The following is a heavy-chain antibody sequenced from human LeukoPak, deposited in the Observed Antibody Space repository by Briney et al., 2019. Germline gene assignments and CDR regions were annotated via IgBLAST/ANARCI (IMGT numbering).Heavy chain of an antibody. CDR2: ISYDGSNK. D-gene: IGHD5-18*01. J-gene: IGHJ4*02. CDR3: GKGNTAPRPGFVD. CDR1: GFTFSNYG. Sequence: GGSLRLSCAASGFTFSNYGMHWVRQAPGKGLEWVAVISYDGSNKYYADSVKGRFTISRDNSKNTLDLQMNSLRAEDTAFYYCGKGNTAPRPGFVDWGQGTLVTVSS. V-gene: IGHV3-30*18.